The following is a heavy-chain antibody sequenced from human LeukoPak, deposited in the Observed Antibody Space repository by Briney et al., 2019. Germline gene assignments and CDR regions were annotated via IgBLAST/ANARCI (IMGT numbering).Heavy chain of an antibody. J-gene: IGHJ4*02. CDR3: ARARGYSYGHEAYYFDY. CDR1: GGSISSYY. V-gene: IGHV4-59*01. D-gene: IGHD5-18*01. CDR2: IYYSGST. Sequence: PSETLSLTCTVSGGSISSYYWSWIRQPPGKGLEWIGYIYYSGSTNYNPSLKSRVTISVDTSKNQFSLKLSSVTAADTAVYYCARARGYSYGHEAYYFDYWGQGTLVTVSS.